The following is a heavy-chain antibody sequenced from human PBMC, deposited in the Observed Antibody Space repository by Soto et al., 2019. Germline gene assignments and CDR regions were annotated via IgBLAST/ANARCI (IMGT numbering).Heavy chain of an antibody. V-gene: IGHV4-34*01. J-gene: IGHJ6*02. CDR3: ARGRYCSSTSCYLHYGMDV. Sequence: SETLSLTCAAYGGSFSGYYWSWIRQPPGKGLEWIGEINHSGSTNYNPSLKSRVTISVDTSKNQFSLKLSSVTAADTAVYYCARGRYCSSTSCYLHYGMDVWGQGTTVTVSS. CDR2: INHSGST. CDR1: GGSFSGYY. D-gene: IGHD2-2*01.